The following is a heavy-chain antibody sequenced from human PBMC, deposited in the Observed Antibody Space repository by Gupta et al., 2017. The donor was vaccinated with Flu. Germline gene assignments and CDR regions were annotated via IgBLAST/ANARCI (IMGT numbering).Heavy chain of an antibody. D-gene: IGHD3-9*01. CDR3: ATDSATGYDSFSYYGIDV. J-gene: IGHJ6*02. CDR1: GDTFSDYY. V-gene: IGHV1-69-2*01. Sequence: EVQVVQSGAEVKKPGTTVKISCKVSGDTFSDYYMHWVQQAPGKGLEWMGRIDPEDGETIYAEKFQGRVIITANTSTDTSYLEVSSLRSEDTAVYYCATDSATGYDSFSYYGIDVWGQGTTVTVSS. CDR2: IDPEDGET.